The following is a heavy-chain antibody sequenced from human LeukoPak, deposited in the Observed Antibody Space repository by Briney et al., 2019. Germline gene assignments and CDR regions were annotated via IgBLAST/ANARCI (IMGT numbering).Heavy chain of an antibody. Sequence: PGGSLSLSCAASGFTFSSSWMHWVRQVPGKGLEWVSRINSDGITTNYADSVKGRFTISRDNAKSTLYLQMNSLRAEDTAVYYCARSASGSFEYWGQGSLVTVSS. D-gene: IGHD5-12*01. CDR3: ARSASGSFEY. V-gene: IGHV3-74*01. J-gene: IGHJ4*02. CDR1: GFTFSSSW. CDR2: INSDGITT.